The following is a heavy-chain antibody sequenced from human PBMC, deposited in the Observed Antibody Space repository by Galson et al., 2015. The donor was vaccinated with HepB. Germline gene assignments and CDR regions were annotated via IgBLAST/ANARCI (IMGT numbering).Heavy chain of an antibody. CDR1: GYTFTNCD. CDR3: ARVYGDADY. Sequence: VKVSCKASGYTFTNCDINWVRQAAGQGLEWMGWMNPKSGNTGSAQKFQGRVTMTRDTSISTAYMELSSLRFEDTAVYYCARVYGDADYWGQGTLVTVSS. D-gene: IGHD4-17*01. V-gene: IGHV1-8*01. J-gene: IGHJ4*02. CDR2: MNPKSGNT.